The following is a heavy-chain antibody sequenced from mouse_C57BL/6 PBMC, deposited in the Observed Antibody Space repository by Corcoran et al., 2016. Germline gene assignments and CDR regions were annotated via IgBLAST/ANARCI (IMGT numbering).Heavy chain of an antibody. V-gene: IGHV1-26*01. D-gene: IGHD1-1*02. CDR2: INPNNGGT. Sequence: EVQLQQSGPELVKPGASVKISCKASGYTFTDYYMNWVKQSHGKSLEWIGDINPNNGGTSYNQKFKGKATLTVAKSSSTAYMELRSLTSEDSAVYYCARWSYGHYFDYWGQGTTLTVSS. J-gene: IGHJ2*01. CDR1: GYTFTDYY. CDR3: ARWSYGHYFDY.